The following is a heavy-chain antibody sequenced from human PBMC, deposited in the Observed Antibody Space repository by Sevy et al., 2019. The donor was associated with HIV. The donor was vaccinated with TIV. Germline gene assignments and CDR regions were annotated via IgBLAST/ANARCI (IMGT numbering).Heavy chain of an antibody. V-gene: IGHV3-48*02. CDR1: GFTFSSYS. Sequence: GGSLRLSCAASGFTFSSYSMNWVRQAPGKGLEWVSYISSSSSTIYYADSVKGRFTISRDNAKNSLYLQMNSLRDEDTAVYYCAREGVMIAVPPSTCYFDYWGQGTLVTVSS. CDR3: AREGVMIAVPPSTCYFDY. D-gene: IGHD3-22*01. J-gene: IGHJ4*02. CDR2: ISSSSSTI.